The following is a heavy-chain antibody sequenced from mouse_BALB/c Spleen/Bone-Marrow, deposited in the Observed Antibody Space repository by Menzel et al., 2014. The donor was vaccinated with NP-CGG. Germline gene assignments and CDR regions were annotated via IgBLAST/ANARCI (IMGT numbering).Heavy chain of an antibody. V-gene: IGHV4-1*02. CDR1: GFDFSRYW. D-gene: IGHD1-2*01. Sequence: EVMLVESGGGLVQPGGSLKLSCTASGFDFSRYWMSWVRQAPGKGLQWIGEINPESSTINYTPSLKDKFIISRDNAKNTLFLQMNKGRTEDTALYYCARLTYYGLSDYWGQGTTLTVSS. CDR3: ARLTYYGLSDY. CDR2: INPESSTI. J-gene: IGHJ2*01.